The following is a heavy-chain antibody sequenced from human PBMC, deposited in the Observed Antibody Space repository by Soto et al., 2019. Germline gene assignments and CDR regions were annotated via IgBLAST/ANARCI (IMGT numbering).Heavy chain of an antibody. CDR1: GDSINNYY. V-gene: IGHV4-59*01. CDR3: ARGTKYYYQGMDV. Sequence: SETLSLTCTVSGDSINNYYWTWIRQPPGKGLEWIGYIYGSVSTSYNPSLKSRLTISVDTSKNQFSLKLKSVTAADTAVYYCARGTKYYYQGMDVWGQGTTVTVSS. CDR2: IYGSVST. J-gene: IGHJ6*02.